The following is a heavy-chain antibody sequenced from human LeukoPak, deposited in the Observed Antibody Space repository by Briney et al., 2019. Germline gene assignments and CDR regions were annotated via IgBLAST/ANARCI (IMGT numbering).Heavy chain of an antibody. V-gene: IGHV3-73*01. CDR3: TNTITMVRGVNDY. D-gene: IGHD3-10*01. CDR2: IRSKANSYAT. CDR1: GFTFSGSA. Sequence: GGSLRLSCAASGFTFSGSAMHWVRQASGKGLEWVGRIRSKANSYATAYAASVKGRFTISRDDSKNTAYLQMNSLKTEDTAVYYCTNTITMVRGVNDYWGQGTLVTVSS. J-gene: IGHJ4*02.